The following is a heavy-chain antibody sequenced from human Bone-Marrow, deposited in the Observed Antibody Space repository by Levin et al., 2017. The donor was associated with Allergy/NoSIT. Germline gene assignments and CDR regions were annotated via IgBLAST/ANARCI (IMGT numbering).Heavy chain of an antibody. CDR3: AGVRARGSGGGCCYIDS. CDR2: LHSSGSP. Sequence: SETLSLTCTVSGCSISNADFFWCFIRHPPGKGLEWIAYLHSSGSPSYPPSPHGRVSISFDTSKNQFSLMLTSMAAASTAVYFSAGVRARGSGGGCCYIDSWGQGTRVAVSS. D-gene: IGHD2-15*01. CDR1: GCSISNADFF. V-gene: IGHV4-30-4*02. J-gene: IGHJ4*02.